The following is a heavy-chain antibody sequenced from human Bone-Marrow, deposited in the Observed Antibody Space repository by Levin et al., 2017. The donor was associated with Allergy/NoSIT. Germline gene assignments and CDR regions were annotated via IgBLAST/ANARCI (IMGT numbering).Heavy chain of an antibody. CDR2: IWYDGSDK. CDR3: TRGSSDGHDGIFTFDS. D-gene: IGHD5-24*01. CDR1: GFTFSNYG. Sequence: GGSLRLSCAASGFTFSNYGMHWVRQAPGKGLEWVAVIWYDGSDKYYADSVKGRFTISRDNSRNTLYLQMNSLTAEDTALYYCTRGSSDGHDGIFTFDSWGQGTLVTVSS. V-gene: IGHV3-33*01. J-gene: IGHJ4*02.